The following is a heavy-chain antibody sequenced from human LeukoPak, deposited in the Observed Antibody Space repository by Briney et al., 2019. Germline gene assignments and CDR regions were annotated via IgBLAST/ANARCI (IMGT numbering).Heavy chain of an antibody. Sequence: GRSLRLSCAASGFTFSSYAMHWVRQAPGKGLEWVAVISYDGSNKYCADSVKGRFTISRDNSKNTLYLQMNSLRAEDTAVYYCASRDYYDSSGYYDAFDIWGQGTMVTVSS. V-gene: IGHV3-30*14. CDR3: ASRDYYDSSGYYDAFDI. J-gene: IGHJ3*02. CDR2: ISYDGSNK. D-gene: IGHD3-22*01. CDR1: GFTFSSYA.